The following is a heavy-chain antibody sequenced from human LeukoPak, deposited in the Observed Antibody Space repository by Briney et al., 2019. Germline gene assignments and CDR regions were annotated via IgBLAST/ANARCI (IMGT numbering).Heavy chain of an antibody. D-gene: IGHD5-12*01. Sequence: GESLKISCKGPGYSFTNYWIGWVRQMPGKGLEWMGIIYPGDSDTRYSPSFQGQVTISADKSISTAYLQWSSLKASDTAMYYCARQYSGYDYYFDYWGQGTLVTVSS. V-gene: IGHV5-51*01. CDR1: GYSFTNYW. CDR2: IYPGDSDT. J-gene: IGHJ4*02. CDR3: ARQYSGYDYYFDY.